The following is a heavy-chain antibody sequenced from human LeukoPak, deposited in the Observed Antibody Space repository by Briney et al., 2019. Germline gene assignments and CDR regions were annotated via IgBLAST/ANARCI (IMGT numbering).Heavy chain of an antibody. CDR1: GFTFSSHA. J-gene: IGHJ4*02. V-gene: IGHV3-23*01. CDR3: AKGLSSSGYTGGDW. D-gene: IGHD3-10*01. Sequence: PGGSLRLSCAASGFTFSSHAMSWVRQAPGKGLEWVSGISGSGGSTYYADSVKGRFTISRDNSKNTLYLQMNSLRAEDTAVYYCAKGLSSSGYTGGDWWGQGTLVTVSS. CDR2: ISGSGGST.